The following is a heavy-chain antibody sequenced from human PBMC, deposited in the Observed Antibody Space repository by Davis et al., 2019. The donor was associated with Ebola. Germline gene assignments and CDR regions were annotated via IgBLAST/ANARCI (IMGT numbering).Heavy chain of an antibody. D-gene: IGHD3-9*01. CDR1: GDSISSGDYY. J-gene: IGHJ4*02. V-gene: IGHV4-30-4*08. CDR3: ARLRFDPYYDILTGYGAHYYFDY. CDR2: IYHSGST. Sequence: MPSETLSLTCTVSGDSISSGDYYWSWIRHHPGQALEWIGYIYHSGSTYYNPSLKSRVTISVDTSKNQFSLKLSSVTAADTAVYYCARLRFDPYYDILTGYGAHYYFDYWGQGTLVTVSS.